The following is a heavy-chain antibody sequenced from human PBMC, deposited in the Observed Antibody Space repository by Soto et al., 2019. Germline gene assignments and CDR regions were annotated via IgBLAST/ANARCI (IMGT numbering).Heavy chain of an antibody. Sequence: PSETLSLTCTVSGGSISSYYWSWIRRPPGKGLEWIGYIHYSGSTNYNPSLKSRVTISVDTSKNQFSLKLSSVTAADTAVYYCARRLPGDYGHWFDPWGQGILVTVS. CDR1: GGSISSYY. J-gene: IGHJ5*02. D-gene: IGHD4-17*01. V-gene: IGHV4-59*08. CDR3: ARRLPGDYGHWFDP. CDR2: IHYSGST.